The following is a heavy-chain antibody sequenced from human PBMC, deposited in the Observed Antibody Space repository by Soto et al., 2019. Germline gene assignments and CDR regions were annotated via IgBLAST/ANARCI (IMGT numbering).Heavy chain of an antibody. Sequence: PGGSLILSSTASGFSFSAYTMNWFRQAPGKGLQWVASITNRGTHTYSADSVRGRFTISRDNDKNSLYLQMNNLRAEDTATYYCARAHEVAWFDSWGLGTLVTVSS. V-gene: IGHV3-21*06. J-gene: IGHJ5*01. CDR3: ARAHEVAWFDS. D-gene: IGHD2-15*01. CDR2: ITNRGTHT. CDR1: GFSFSAYT.